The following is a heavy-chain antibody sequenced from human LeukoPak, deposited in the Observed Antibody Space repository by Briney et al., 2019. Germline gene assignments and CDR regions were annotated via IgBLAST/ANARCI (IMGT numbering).Heavy chain of an antibody. CDR2: ISSSSSYI. CDR3: AREGRIAARRAFDY. V-gene: IGHV3-21*01. D-gene: IGHD6-6*01. CDR1: GFTFSSYS. Sequence: GGSLGLSCAASGFTFSSYSMNWVRQAPGKGLEWVSSISSSSSYIYYADSVKGRFTISRDNAKNSLYLQMNSLRAEDTAVYYCAREGRIAARRAFDYWGQGTLVTVSS. J-gene: IGHJ4*02.